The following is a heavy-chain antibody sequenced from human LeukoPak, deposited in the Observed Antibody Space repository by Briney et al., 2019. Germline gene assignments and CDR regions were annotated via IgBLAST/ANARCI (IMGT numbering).Heavy chain of an antibody. Sequence: PGGSLRLSCAASGFTFSSHAMHWVRQAPGKGLEWVAVISYDGSNKYYADSVKGRFTISRDNSKNTLYLQMNSLRAEDTAVYYCGGEGRGYFDYWGQGTLVTVSS. D-gene: IGHD2-21*01. V-gene: IGHV3-30-3*01. CDR2: ISYDGSNK. J-gene: IGHJ4*02. CDR1: GFTFSSHA. CDR3: GGEGRGYFDY.